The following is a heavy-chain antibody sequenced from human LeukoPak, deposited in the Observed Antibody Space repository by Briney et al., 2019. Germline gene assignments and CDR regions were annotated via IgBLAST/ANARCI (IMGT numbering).Heavy chain of an antibody. CDR2: ISSNGAST. CDR3: ARGSGKSDY. CDR1: GFTFSSYA. J-gene: IGHJ4*02. Sequence: PGGSLRLSCSASGFTFSSYAMHWVRQAPGKGLEYVLAISSNGASTYYADSVKGRFTISRDNAKNSLYLHMNSLRAEDTAVYYCARGSGKSDYWGQGALVTVSS. D-gene: IGHD3-10*01. V-gene: IGHV3-64*04.